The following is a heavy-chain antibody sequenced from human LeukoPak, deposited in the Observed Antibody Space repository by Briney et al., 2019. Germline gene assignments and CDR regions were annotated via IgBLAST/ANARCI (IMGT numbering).Heavy chain of an antibody. CDR1: GYTFTSYW. J-gene: IGHJ4*02. Sequence: NPGESLQVSCHDSGYTFTSYWIGWVRPMPGKGLEWMGIIYPGDSDTRYSPSFQGQVTISADKSISTAYLQWSSLKASDTAMYYCARGGSYGDYWGQGTLVNVSS. D-gene: IGHD5-18*01. V-gene: IGHV5-51*01. CDR3: ARGGSYGDY. CDR2: IYPGDSDT.